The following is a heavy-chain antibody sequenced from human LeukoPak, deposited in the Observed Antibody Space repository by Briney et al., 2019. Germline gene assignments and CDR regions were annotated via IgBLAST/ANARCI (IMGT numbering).Heavy chain of an antibody. CDR2: IYYSGST. CDR3: ASARWDY. Sequence: SETLSLTCTVSGGSISTYYWSWIRQPPGKGLEWIGHIYYSGSTNYNPSLKSRVTISVDTSKNQFSLKLRSVTAADTAVYYCASARWDYWGQGTLVTVSS. D-gene: IGHD5-24*01. J-gene: IGHJ4*02. CDR1: GGSISTYY. V-gene: IGHV4-59*01.